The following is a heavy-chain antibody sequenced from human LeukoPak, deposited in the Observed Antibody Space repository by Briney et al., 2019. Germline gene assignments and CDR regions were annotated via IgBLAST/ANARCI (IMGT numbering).Heavy chain of an antibody. CDR1: GGSFSGYY. J-gene: IGHJ4*02. Sequence: PSETLSLTCAVYGGSFSGYYWSWIRQPPGKGLEWIGEINHSGSTNYNPSLKSRVTISVDTSKNQFSLKLSSVTAADTAVYYCARVFIQAGDILATGFDYWGQGTLVTVSS. D-gene: IGHD3-9*01. V-gene: IGHV4-34*01. CDR2: INHSGST. CDR3: ARVFIQAGDILATGFDY.